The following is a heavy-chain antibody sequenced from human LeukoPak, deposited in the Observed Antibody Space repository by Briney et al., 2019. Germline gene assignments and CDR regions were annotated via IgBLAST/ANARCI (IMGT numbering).Heavy chain of an antibody. Sequence: GGPLRLSCAASGFTFSTYVMTWVRQAPGKGLEWVSALSGSGGSTFYADSVKGRFTISRDNSNNTLFLQMNSLRAEDTAVYYCAKGRTPDYWGQGTLVTVSS. V-gene: IGHV3-23*01. CDR2: LSGSGGST. J-gene: IGHJ4*02. D-gene: IGHD2-15*01. CDR1: GFTFSTYV. CDR3: AKGRTPDY.